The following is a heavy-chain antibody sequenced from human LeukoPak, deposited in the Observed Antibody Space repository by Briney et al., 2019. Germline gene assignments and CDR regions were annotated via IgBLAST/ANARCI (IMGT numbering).Heavy chain of an antibody. D-gene: IGHD5-18*01. CDR1: GFTFSRYS. CDR2: ISSSSSYI. CDR3: ARALVDTAMAYYMDV. Sequence: PGGSLRLSCAASGFTFSRYSMHGVRQAPGRGLEWVSSISSSSSYIYYADALKGRLTIHRHNPKNCLYLPMNSLRAEHTAVYYCARALVDTAMAYYMDVWGKGATVTVSS. J-gene: IGHJ6*03. V-gene: IGHV3-21*01.